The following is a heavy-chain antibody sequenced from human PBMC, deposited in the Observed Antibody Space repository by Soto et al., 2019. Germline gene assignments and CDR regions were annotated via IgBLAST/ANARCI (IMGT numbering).Heavy chain of an antibody. Sequence: PGGSLRLSCAASGFTFSSYAMHWVRQAPGKGLEWVAVISYDGSNKYYADSVKGRFTISRDNSKNTLYLQMNSLRAEDTAVYYCARTDHYYYYYGMDVWGQGTTVTVSS. J-gene: IGHJ6*02. V-gene: IGHV3-30-3*01. CDR3: ARTDHYYYYYGMDV. CDR2: ISYDGSNK. CDR1: GFTFSSYA.